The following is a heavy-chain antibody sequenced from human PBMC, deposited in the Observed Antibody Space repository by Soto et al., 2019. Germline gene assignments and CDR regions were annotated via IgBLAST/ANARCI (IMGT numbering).Heavy chain of an antibody. Sequence: GGSLRLSCAASGFTFSSYAMSWVRQAPGKGLEWVSAISGSGGSTYYADSVKGRFTISRDNSKNTLYLQMNSLRAEDTAVYYCAKKGYSEQWLVLDYFDYWGQGTLVTVSS. CDR3: AKKGYSEQWLVLDYFDY. V-gene: IGHV3-23*01. CDR2: ISGSGGST. D-gene: IGHD6-19*01. J-gene: IGHJ4*02. CDR1: GFTFSSYA.